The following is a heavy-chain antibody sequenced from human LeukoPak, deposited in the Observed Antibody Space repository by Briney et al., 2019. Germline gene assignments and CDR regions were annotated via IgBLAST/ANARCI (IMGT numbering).Heavy chain of an antibody. Sequence: PGRSLRLSCAASGFTFSSCGMHWVRQAPGKGLEWVAVISYDGSNKYYADSVKGRFTISRDNSKNTLYLQMNSLRAEDTAVYYCAKGLEGYCSSTSCPYFDYWGQGTLVTVSS. CDR3: AKGLEGYCSSTSCPYFDY. J-gene: IGHJ4*02. D-gene: IGHD2-2*01. CDR2: ISYDGSNK. V-gene: IGHV3-30*18. CDR1: GFTFSSCG.